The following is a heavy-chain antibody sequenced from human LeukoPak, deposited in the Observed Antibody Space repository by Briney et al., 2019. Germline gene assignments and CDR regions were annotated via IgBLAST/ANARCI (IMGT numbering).Heavy chain of an antibody. D-gene: IGHD3-10*01. V-gene: IGHV3-7*01. CDR2: IKRDGSET. CDR3: ARDSGDRTVDY. J-gene: IGHJ4*02. CDR1: GFTFSSYW. Sequence: TGGSLRLSCAASGFTFSSYWMSWVRQTPGKGLEWVANIKRDGSETYYVDAVEGRFTTSRDNAKNSLYLQTNSLRAEDTAVYYCARDSGDRTVDYWGQGTLVTVSS.